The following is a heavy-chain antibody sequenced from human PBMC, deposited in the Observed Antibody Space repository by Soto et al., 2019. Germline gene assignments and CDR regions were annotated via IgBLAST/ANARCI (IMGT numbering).Heavy chain of an antibody. J-gene: IGHJ4*02. D-gene: IGHD6-13*01. CDR2: IWYDGSNK. Sequence: GGALRLSCAASGFTFSRYGMHWVRQAPGKGLEWVAVIWYDGSNKYYADSVKGRFTISRDNSKNTLYLQMNSLRAEDTAVYYCARLPGIAAAGSTPSTAVHWGQGTLVTVSS. CDR1: GFTFSRYG. CDR3: ARLPGIAAAGSTPSTAVH. V-gene: IGHV3-33*01.